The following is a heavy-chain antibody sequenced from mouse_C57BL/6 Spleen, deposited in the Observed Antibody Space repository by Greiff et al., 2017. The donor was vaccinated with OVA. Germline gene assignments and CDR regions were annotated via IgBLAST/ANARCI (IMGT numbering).Heavy chain of an antibody. V-gene: IGHV1-50*01. CDR2: IDPSDSYT. CDR3: ARRKAHGTGAMDY. Sequence: QVQLQQPGAELVKPGASVKLSCKASGYTFTSYWMQWVKQRPGQGLEWIRKIDPSDSYTNYNQKFKGKATLTVDTSSSTAYMQLSSLTSEDSAVYYCARRKAHGTGAMDYWGQGTSVTVSS. D-gene: IGHD2-1*01. J-gene: IGHJ4*01. CDR1: GYTFTSYW.